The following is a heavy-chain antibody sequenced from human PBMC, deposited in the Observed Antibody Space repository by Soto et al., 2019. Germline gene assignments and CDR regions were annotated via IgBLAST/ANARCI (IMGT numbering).Heavy chain of an antibody. CDR1: GDSVSSNSAA. Sequence: SQTLSLTCAISGDSVSSNSAAWNWIRQSPSRGLEWLGRTYYRSKWYNDYAVSVKSRITINPDTSKNQFSLQLNSVTPEDTAVYYCARAGGGYDFWSGYYDNWFDPWGQGTLVTVSS. CDR3: ARAGGGYDFWSGYYDNWFDP. CDR2: TYYRSKWYN. J-gene: IGHJ5*02. V-gene: IGHV6-1*01. D-gene: IGHD3-3*01.